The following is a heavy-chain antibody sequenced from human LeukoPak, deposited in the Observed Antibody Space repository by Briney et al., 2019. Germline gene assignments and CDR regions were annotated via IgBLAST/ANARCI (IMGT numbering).Heavy chain of an antibody. CDR2: IGWDSSNI. CDR1: GFTFGDYA. J-gene: IGHJ5*02. D-gene: IGHD3-10*01. CDR3: ARRLLWFGEYNWFDP. Sequence: GGSLRLSCAVSGFTFGDYAMHWVRQVPGKGLEWVSTIGWDSSNIAYADSVKGRFTISRDNAKNSLYLQMNSLRAEDTAVYYCARRLLWFGEYNWFDPWGQGTLVTVSS. V-gene: IGHV3-9*01.